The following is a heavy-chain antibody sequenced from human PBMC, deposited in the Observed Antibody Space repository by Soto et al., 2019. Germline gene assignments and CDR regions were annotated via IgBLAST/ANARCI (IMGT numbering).Heavy chain of an antibody. V-gene: IGHV3-48*02. J-gene: IGHJ6*02. CDR1: GFSFSAYS. CDR3: AGGGSSSDNAMDV. Sequence: EVQLVESGGGLVQPGGSLRLSCAASGFSFSAYSMNWVRHAPGKGLEWVSYISSRSYTIYYVDSVKGRFTISRDNAKNSLYLQMNSLRDEDTSVYYCAGGGSSSDNAMDVWGQGTTVTVSS. CDR2: ISSRSYTI. D-gene: IGHD6-6*01.